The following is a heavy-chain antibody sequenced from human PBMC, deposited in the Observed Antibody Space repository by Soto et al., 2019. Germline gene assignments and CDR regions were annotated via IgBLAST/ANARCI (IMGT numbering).Heavy chain of an antibody. D-gene: IGHD3-3*01. CDR3: ARNFFNYDFWSGYHYYFDY. CDR2: IYYSGST. V-gene: IGHV4-30-4*01. Sequence: SETLSLTCTVSGGSISSGDYYWSWIRQPPGKGLEWIGYIYYSGSTYYNPSLKSRVTISVDTSKNQFSLKLSSVTAADTAVYYCARNFFNYDFWSGYHYYFDYWGQGTLVTVSS. J-gene: IGHJ4*02. CDR1: GGSISSGDYY.